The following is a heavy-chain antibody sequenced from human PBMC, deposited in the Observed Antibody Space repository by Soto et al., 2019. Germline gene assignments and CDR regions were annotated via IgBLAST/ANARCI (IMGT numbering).Heavy chain of an antibody. J-gene: IGHJ5*02. Sequence: GGSLRLSCAASGFTFSSYGMHRVSQAPGKGLEWVSVIWSSSSNKYYADSVKGRFTISRDNAKNSLYLQMNSLRAEDTAVYYCARETYDFWSGYLRTNWFDPWGQGTLVTVSS. CDR3: ARETYDFWSGYLRTNWFDP. V-gene: IGHV3-21*01. CDR1: GFTFSSYG. D-gene: IGHD3-3*01. CDR2: IWSSSSNK.